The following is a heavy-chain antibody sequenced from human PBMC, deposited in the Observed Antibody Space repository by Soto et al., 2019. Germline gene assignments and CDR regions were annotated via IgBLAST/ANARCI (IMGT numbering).Heavy chain of an antibody. J-gene: IGHJ4*02. CDR3: ARVSGSYDLNLDY. Sequence: SETLSLTCAFYCGSFSGYYWSWTRQPPGKGLEWIGEINHSGSTNYNPSLKSRVTISVDTSKNQFSLKLSSVTAADTAVYYCARVSGSYDLNLDYWGQGTLVTVSS. CDR2: INHSGST. V-gene: IGHV4-34*01. CDR1: CGSFSGYY. D-gene: IGHD1-26*01.